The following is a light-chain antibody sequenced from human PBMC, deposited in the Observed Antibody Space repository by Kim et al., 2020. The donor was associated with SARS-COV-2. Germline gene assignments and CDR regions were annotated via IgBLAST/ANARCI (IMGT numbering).Light chain of an antibody. CDR2: VNSDGSH. CDR3: QAWGSGFRV. J-gene: IGLJ3*02. V-gene: IGLV4-69*01. CDR1: SGHSNYA. Sequence: ATVKLDCTLSSGHSNYAIAWHQQQPEKGPRYLMKVNSDGSHTKGDGIPDRFSASSSGAERYLTISSLRSEDEADYYCQAWGSGFRVFGGGTKVTVL.